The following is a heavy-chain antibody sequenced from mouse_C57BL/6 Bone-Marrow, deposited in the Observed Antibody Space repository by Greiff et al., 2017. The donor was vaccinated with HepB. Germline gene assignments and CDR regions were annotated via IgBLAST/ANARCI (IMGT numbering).Heavy chain of an antibody. J-gene: IGHJ1*03. CDR1: GYTFTSYW. CDR2: IDHNSGAT. V-gene: IGHV1-72*01. D-gene: IGHD3-1*01. Sequence: VQLQQPGAELVKPGASVKLSCKASGYTFTSYWMHWVKQRPGRGLEWIGRIDHNSGATKYNEKFKSKATLTVDKPSSTAYMQLRSLTSDDSAVYDSARSGIPFDDWGKGTTVTVSS. CDR3: ARSGIPFDD.